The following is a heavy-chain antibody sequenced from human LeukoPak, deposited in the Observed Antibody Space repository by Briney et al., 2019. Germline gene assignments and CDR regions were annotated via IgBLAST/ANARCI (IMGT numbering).Heavy chain of an antibody. CDR1: GGSINNY. CDR2: IYTRGST. CDR3: ARGRYCNADICSGGDAFDI. D-gene: IGHD2/OR15-2a*01. V-gene: IGHV4-4*07. Sequence: SETLSLTCTVSGGSINNYWSWIRQPAGKGLEWIGRIYTRGSTNYNPSLKSRVTMSVDTSKNQFSLKLSSVTAADTAVYYSARGRYCNADICSGGDAFDIWGQGTMVSVSS. J-gene: IGHJ3*02.